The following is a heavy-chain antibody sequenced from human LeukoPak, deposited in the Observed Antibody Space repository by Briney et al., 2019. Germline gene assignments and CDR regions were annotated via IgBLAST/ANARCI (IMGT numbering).Heavy chain of an antibody. V-gene: IGHV3-7*01. CDR1: GLTFSSYW. CDR2: TRQDGGEK. D-gene: IGHD6-13*01. Sequence: QPGGSLRFSCAVSGLTFSSYWMNWVRQAPGKGLEWVASTRQDGGEKSYVDSVKGRFTCSRDNTKNSLYLQMSSLRAEDTAVYYCARDGTAAGLYFDLWGQGTLVTVSS. CDR3: ARDGTAAGLYFDL. J-gene: IGHJ4*01.